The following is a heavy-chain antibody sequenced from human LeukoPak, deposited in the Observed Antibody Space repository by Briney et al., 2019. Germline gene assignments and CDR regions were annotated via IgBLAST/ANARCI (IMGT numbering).Heavy chain of an antibody. D-gene: IGHD1-7*01. V-gene: IGHV3-23*01. CDR3: AKEGTAFDY. J-gene: IGHJ4*02. CDR2: ISGSGST. CDR1: GFTFSSYA. Sequence: PGGSLRLSCAASGFTFSSYAMNWVRQAPGKGLEWVSTISGSGSTFYADSVKGRFTISRDNSKNTLYVQMNSLRAEDTAVYYCAKEGTAFDYWGQGTLVTVSS.